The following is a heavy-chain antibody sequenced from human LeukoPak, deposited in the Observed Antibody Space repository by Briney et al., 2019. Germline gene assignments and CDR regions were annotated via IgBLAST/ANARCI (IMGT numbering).Heavy chain of an antibody. CDR3: ARGMTSVRSDYYFDY. Sequence: ASVKVSCKASGYSFASYDISWIRQAPGQGLEWMGWVNANSESSGYSQQFQGRVNMTENTSLSTAYLELTNLRSDDTAVYYCARGMTSVRSDYYFDYWGQGTLVVVSS. CDR2: VNANSESS. D-gene: IGHD4-17*01. CDR1: GYSFASYD. J-gene: IGHJ4*02. V-gene: IGHV1-8*01.